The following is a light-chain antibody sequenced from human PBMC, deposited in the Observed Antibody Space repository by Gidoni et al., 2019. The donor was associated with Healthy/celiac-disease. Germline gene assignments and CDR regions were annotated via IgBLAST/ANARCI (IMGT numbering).Light chain of an antibody. Sequence: DIQMTQSPSSLSASVGDRVTITCRASQSITSYLNWYQQKPGKAPKLLIYAASSLQSGVPARFSGSGSGTDFTLTISSVQPEDFATYYCKQSYRTPRTFGQGTKVEIK. V-gene: IGKV1-39*01. CDR1: QSITSY. CDR3: KQSYRTPRT. J-gene: IGKJ1*01. CDR2: AAS.